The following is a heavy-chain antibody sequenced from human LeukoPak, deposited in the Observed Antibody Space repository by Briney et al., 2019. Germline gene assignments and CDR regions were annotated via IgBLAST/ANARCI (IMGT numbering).Heavy chain of an antibody. D-gene: IGHD3-9*01. V-gene: IGHV3-66*01. CDR2: IYSGGST. CDR3: AREDTYYDILTGYTRLGYMDV. CDR1: GFTVSSNY. J-gene: IGHJ6*03. Sequence: GGSLRLSCAASGFTVSSNYMSWVRQAPGKGLEWVSVIYSGGSTYYADSVKGRFTISRDNSKNTLYLQMNSLRAEDTAVYYCAREDTYYDILTGYTRLGYMDVWGKGTTVTISS.